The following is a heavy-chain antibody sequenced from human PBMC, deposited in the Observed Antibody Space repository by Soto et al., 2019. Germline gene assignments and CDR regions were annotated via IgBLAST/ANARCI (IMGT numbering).Heavy chain of an antibody. D-gene: IGHD3-22*01. V-gene: IGHV3-11*01. J-gene: IGHJ4*02. CDR2: ISSSGNTI. CDR1: GFTFSDYY. CDR3: AKLITENYYPPVFF. Sequence: QVQLVESGGGLVKTSGSLRIACAASGFTFSDYYMSWVRQAPGKGLEWVSYISSSGNTIYYADSVKGRFTISRDNAKNSLYRQMNSLKPETTAFFFCAKLITENYYPPVFFWGQGTLVPASS.